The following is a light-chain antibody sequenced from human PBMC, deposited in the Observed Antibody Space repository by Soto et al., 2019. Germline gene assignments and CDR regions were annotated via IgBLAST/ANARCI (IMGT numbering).Light chain of an antibody. J-gene: IGKJ1*01. CDR1: QSISNN. V-gene: IGKV3-15*01. CDR2: GAS. Sequence: EIVMTQSPATLSVSPGERATLSCRASQSISNNLAWYHQRPGQAPRLLIYGASTRAIGIPARFSGSGSGTEFTLTISSLQSEDFAVYYCHQHNNWWTFGQGTRVEIK. CDR3: HQHNNWWT.